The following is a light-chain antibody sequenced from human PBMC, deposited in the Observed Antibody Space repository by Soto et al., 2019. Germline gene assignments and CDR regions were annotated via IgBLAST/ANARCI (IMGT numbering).Light chain of an antibody. CDR2: WAS. J-gene: IGKJ1*01. V-gene: IGKV4-1*01. CDR3: QQYYSTPRT. CDR1: QSVLYSSNNKNY. Sequence: DIVMTQSPDSLAVSLGERATINCKSSQSVLYSSNNKNYLAWYQQKPGQPPKLLIYWASTRESGVPDRFSGSGSGTDCTLPISSLQAEDVAVYYWQQYYSTPRTFGQGTKVEIK.